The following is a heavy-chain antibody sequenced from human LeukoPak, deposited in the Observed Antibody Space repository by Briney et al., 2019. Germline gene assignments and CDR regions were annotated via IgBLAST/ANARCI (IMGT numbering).Heavy chain of an antibody. D-gene: IGHD3-16*01. J-gene: IGHJ4*02. V-gene: IGHV3-9*01. CDR2: ISWNSGSI. Sequence: PGGSLRLSCAASGFTFDDYAMHWVRQAPGKGLEWVSGISWNSGSIGYADSVKGRFTISRDNAKNSLYLQMNSLRAEDTALYYCARMTPSRLDPNDYWGRGTLVTVSS. CDR1: GFTFDDYA. CDR3: ARMTPSRLDPNDY.